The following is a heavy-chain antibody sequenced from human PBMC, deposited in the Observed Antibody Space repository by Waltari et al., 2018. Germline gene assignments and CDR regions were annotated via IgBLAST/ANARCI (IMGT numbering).Heavy chain of an antibody. CDR3: ARVLRSAWGVWFDP. D-gene: IGHD3-16*01. V-gene: IGHV4-59*01. Sequence: QVQLQESGPGLVKPSETLSLTCTVSGGSISSSYWSWIRQPPGKGLEWIGYIYSSGSSTYNPSRKSRVTISVDTSKNQFSLKLNSVTAADTAVYYCARVLRSAWGVWFDPWGPGTLVIVSS. J-gene: IGHJ5*02. CDR2: IYSSGSS. CDR1: GGSISSSY.